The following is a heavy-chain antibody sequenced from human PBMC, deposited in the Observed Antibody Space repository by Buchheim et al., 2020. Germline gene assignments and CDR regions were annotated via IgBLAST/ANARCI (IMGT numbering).Heavy chain of an antibody. Sequence: QVQLQESGPGLVEPSETLSLTCTVSGASINNYYCSWIRQPPGKGLEWIGYNYYTANTNYNPSLKSRVTISIDPSKSQFSLKLSSVTAADTAVYYCATFRYSYGFHGSWGQGTL. V-gene: IGHV4-59*01. CDR2: NYYTANT. CDR1: GASINNYY. D-gene: IGHD5-18*01. J-gene: IGHJ5*02. CDR3: ATFRYSYGFHGS.